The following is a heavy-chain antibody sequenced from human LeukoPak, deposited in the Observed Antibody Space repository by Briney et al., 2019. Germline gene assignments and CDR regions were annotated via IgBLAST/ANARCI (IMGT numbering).Heavy chain of an antibody. CDR2: ISPNSGDT. CDR1: GYTFTVYL. CDR3: VRGLTTVATWLYL. D-gene: IGHD4-17*01. Sequence: ASVKVSCTASGYTFTVYLMHWVRQAPGQGLEWMGWISPNSGDTKYAQKFQGRVTMTRDTSISTAYMEVSRLRSDDTAVYYCVRGLTTVATWLYLWGRGTLVTVSS. V-gene: IGHV1-2*02. J-gene: IGHJ2*01.